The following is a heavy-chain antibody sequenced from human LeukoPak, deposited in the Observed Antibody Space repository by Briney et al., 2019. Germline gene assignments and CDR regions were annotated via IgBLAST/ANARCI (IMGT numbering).Heavy chain of an antibody. CDR2: IYTSGST. CDR3: ARDASLGTMVRGVIIGFDP. J-gene: IGHJ5*02. D-gene: IGHD3-10*01. CDR1: GGSISSGSYY. V-gene: IGHV4-61*02. Sequence: SETLSLTCTVSGGSISSGSYYWSWIRQPAGKGLEWIGRIYTSGSTNYNPSLKSRVTISVDTSKNQFSLKLSSVTAADTAVYYCARDASLGTMVRGVIIGFDPWGQGTLVTVSS.